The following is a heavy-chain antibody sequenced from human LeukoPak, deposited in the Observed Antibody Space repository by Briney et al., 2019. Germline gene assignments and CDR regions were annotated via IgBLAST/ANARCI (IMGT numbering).Heavy chain of an antibody. Sequence: GASLKVSCKASGYTFTSYGMSWVRQAPGKGLEWMGWISAYSGNTNYAQKLQGRVTMTTDTSTSTAYMELRSLRSDGTAVYDCARGGYYYPWDYWGQGTLVAVSS. J-gene: IGHJ4*02. CDR3: ARGGYYYPWDY. CDR1: GYTFTSYG. D-gene: IGHD3-22*01. CDR2: ISAYSGNT. V-gene: IGHV1-18*01.